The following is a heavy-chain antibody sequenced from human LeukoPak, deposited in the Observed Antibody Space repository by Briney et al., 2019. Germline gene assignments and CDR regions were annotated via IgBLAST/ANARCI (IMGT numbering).Heavy chain of an antibody. V-gene: IGHV4-34*01. CDR2: INHSGST. Sequence: SETLSLTCAVYGGSFSGYYWSWFRQPPGKGLEWIGEINHSGSTNYNPSLKSRVTISVDTSKNQFSLKLSSLTAADTAVYYCARGGIAAADNYFDYWGQGTLVTVSS. D-gene: IGHD6-13*01. CDR3: ARGGIAAADNYFDY. J-gene: IGHJ4*02. CDR1: GGSFSGYY.